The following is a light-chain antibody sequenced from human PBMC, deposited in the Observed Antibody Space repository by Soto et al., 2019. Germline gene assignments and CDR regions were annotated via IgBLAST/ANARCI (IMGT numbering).Light chain of an antibody. J-gene: IGLJ2*01. CDR1: ASNIGKNF. V-gene: IGLV1-51*01. Sequence: QSVLTQPPSVSAASGQQVTISCSGSASNIGKNFVSWYRHLPESAPKLLIYDNNKRPSGIPDRFSGSKSDTSATLDITGLQPGDEADYYCVTWDDNMHTGVVFGGGTKLTVL. CDR3: VTWDDNMHTGVV. CDR2: DNN.